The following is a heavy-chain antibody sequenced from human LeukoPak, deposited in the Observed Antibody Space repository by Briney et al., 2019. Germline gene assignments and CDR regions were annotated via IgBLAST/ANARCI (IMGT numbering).Heavy chain of an antibody. J-gene: IGHJ4*02. V-gene: IGHV3-74*01. Sequence: PGGSLRLSCAASGFTFSSYWMHWVRQAPGKGLVWVSRINSDGSSTSYADSVKGRFTISRDNAKNTLYLQMNSLRAEDTAVYYCASEIAVVAFDYWGQGTLVTVSS. CDR2: INSDGSST. CDR3: ASEIAVVAFDY. CDR1: GFTFSSYW. D-gene: IGHD6-19*01.